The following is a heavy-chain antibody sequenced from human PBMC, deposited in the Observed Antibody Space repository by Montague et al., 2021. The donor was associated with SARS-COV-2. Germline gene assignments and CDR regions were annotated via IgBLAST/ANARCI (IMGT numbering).Heavy chain of an antibody. CDR3: ARADDGDWYFDL. J-gene: IGHJ2*01. Sequence: SETRSLTCTVSGGSISSSSYYWGWIRQPPGKGLEWIGSIYYSGSTFYNPSLRSRVTMSVDTSKNQFSLRLSSVTAADTAVFYCARADDGDWYFDLWGRGTLVTVSS. CDR1: GGSISSSSYY. CDR2: IYYSGST. V-gene: IGHV4-39*01. D-gene: IGHD3-16*01.